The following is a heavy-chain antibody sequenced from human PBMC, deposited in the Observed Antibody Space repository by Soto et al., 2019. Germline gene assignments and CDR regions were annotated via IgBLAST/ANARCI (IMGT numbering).Heavy chain of an antibody. Sequence: PGGSLRLSCAAPGFTFSSYGMHWVRQAPGKGLEWVALISYDGSNKYYADSVKGRFTISRDNSKNTLYLQMNSLRVEDTAVYYCAKEARYCSRTSCYQFDYWGQGTLVTVSS. D-gene: IGHD2-2*01. CDR1: GFTFSSYG. CDR2: ISYDGSNK. V-gene: IGHV3-30*18. CDR3: AKEARYCSRTSCYQFDY. J-gene: IGHJ4*02.